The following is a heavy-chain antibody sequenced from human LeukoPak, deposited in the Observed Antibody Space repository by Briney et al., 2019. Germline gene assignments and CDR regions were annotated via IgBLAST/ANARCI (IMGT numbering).Heavy chain of an antibody. CDR3: ARWELLTYYYYYGMDV. D-gene: IGHD1-26*01. CDR2: ISAYNGNT. J-gene: IGHJ6*02. Sequence: ASVKVSCKASGGTFSSYAISWVRQAPGQGLEWMGWISAYNGNTNYAQKLQGRVTMTTDTSTSTAYMELRSLRSDDTAVYYCARWELLTYYYYYGMDVWGQGTTVTVSS. CDR1: GGTFSSYA. V-gene: IGHV1-18*01.